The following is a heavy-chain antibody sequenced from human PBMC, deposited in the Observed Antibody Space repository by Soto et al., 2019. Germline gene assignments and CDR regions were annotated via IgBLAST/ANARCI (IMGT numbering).Heavy chain of an antibody. CDR3: AVDGSGSRAYFQT. D-gene: IGHD3-22*01. CDR1: GFTFTDYY. CDR2: ISSTGSYT. J-gene: IGHJ1*01. Sequence: QVQLVESGGGLVKPGGSLRLSCAASGFTFTDYYMSWIRQAPGRGLEWVSYISSTGSYTNYADSVKSRFTISRDNANNSLYLQMNSLRAEDSAVYYGAVDGSGSRAYFQTWGQCTLVTVSS. V-gene: IGHV3-11*05.